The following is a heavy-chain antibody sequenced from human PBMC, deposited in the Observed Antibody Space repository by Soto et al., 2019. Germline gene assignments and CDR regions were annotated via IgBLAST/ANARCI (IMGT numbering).Heavy chain of an antibody. J-gene: IGHJ5*02. CDR2: INPDNGNT. CDR3: ARGIATGQLDP. D-gene: IGHD2-15*01. Sequence: GASVNVSCKASGYTFTRYTMNWVRQAPGQRLEWMGWINPDNGNTKSSQKFQDRVIITRDTSASTAYMDLSSLRSEDTAVYYCARGIATGQLDPWGQGTLVTVS. CDR1: GYTFTRYT. V-gene: IGHV1-3*01.